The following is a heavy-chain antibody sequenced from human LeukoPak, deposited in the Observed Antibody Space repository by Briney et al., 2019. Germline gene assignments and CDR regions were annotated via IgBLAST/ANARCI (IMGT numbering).Heavy chain of an antibody. CDR2: IYYSGST. J-gene: IGHJ4*02. CDR3: ARHRWSWGRYFDY. V-gene: IGHV4-39*01. CDR1: GGSINSSDYY. D-gene: IGHD4-23*01. Sequence: SETLSLTCTVSGGSINSSDYYWGWIRQPPGKGLEWIGTIYYSGSTYCNPSLKSRVTISVDTSKNQFSLKLSSVTAADTAVYYCARHRWSWGRYFDYWGQGTLVTVSS.